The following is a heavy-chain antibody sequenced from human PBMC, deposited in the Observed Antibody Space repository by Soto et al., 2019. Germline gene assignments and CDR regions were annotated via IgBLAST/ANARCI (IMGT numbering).Heavy chain of an antibody. CDR3: ARGAYYYDSSGYPYYYYYGMDV. J-gene: IGHJ6*02. V-gene: IGHV5-51*01. CDR2: IYPGDSDT. CDR1: GYSFTGYW. Sequence: AGESLKISCKGSGYSFTGYWIGWVRQMPGKGLEWMGIIYPGDSDTRYSPSFQGQATISADKSISTACLQWSSLKASDTAMYYCARGAYYYDSSGYPYYYYYGMDVWGQGTTVTVSS. D-gene: IGHD3-22*01.